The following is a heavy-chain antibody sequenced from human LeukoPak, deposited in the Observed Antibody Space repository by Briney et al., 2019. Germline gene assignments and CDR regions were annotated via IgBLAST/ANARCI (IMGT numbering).Heavy chain of an antibody. J-gene: IGHJ4*02. D-gene: IGHD6-19*01. CDR2: ISSDESIT. Sequence: GGSLRLSCAASGFTFSNYWMHWVRQAPGKGLVWVSRISSDESITSYADPVKGRFTISRDNAKNTLFLQMNGLRAEDTAVHYCARVSLSSGCLSNWGQGTLVTVSS. CDR1: GFTFSNYW. CDR3: ARVSLSSGCLSN. V-gene: IGHV3-74*01.